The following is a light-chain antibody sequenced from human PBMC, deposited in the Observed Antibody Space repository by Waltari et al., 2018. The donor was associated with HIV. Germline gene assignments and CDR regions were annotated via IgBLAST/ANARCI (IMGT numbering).Light chain of an antibody. CDR1: QSVSSN. J-gene: IGKJ3*01. CDR3: QQYNNWHT. V-gene: IGKV3-15*01. Sequence: SPGERATLSCRASQSVSSNLAWYQQKPGQAPRLLIYGASTRAAGVPARFSGSGSGTEFTLTISSLQSEDFAVYYCQQYNNWHTFGPGTKVDIK. CDR2: GAS.